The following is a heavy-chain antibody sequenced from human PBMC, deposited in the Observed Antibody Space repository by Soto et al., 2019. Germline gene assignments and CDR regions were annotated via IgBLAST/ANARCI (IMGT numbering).Heavy chain of an antibody. CDR1: GGTFSSYT. J-gene: IGHJ5*02. V-gene: IGHV1-69*02. CDR3: ARAYSNYDPWFDP. Sequence: SVKVSCKASGGTFSSYTISWVRQAPGQGLEWMGRIIPILGIANYAQKFQGRVTITADKSTSTAYMELSSLRSEDTAVYYCARAYSNYDPWFDPWGQGTLVTVSS. D-gene: IGHD4-4*01. CDR2: IIPILGIA.